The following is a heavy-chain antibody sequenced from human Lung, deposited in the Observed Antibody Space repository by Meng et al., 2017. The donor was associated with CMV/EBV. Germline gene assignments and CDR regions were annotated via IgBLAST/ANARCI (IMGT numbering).Heavy chain of an antibody. CDR2: IIPIFGTA. D-gene: IGHD2-2*01. Sequence: SXXVSXKASGGTFSSYAISWVRQAPGQGLEWMGGIIPIFGTANYAQKFQGRVTITTDESTSTAYMELSSLRSEDTAVYYCARGSSSTSGGFDYWGQGTLVTVSS. CDR1: GGTFSSYA. CDR3: ARGSSSTSGGFDY. J-gene: IGHJ4*02. V-gene: IGHV1-69*05.